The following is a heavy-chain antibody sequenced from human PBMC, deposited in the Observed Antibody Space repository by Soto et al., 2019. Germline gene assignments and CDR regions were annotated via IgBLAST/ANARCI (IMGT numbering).Heavy chain of an antibody. D-gene: IGHD3-9*01. CDR2: VSTYNGDT. CDR1: GYTFTSYG. V-gene: IGHV1-18*01. J-gene: IGHJ4*02. CDR3: ARDQPVYDILTGLDF. Sequence: GASVKVSCKASGYTFTSYGISWVRQAPGQGLAWMGWVSTYNGDTHYPQNFQGRVIMTTDTSTNTAYTELQSLRSDDAAKYLCARDQPVYDILTGLDFWGKGTLVTVSS.